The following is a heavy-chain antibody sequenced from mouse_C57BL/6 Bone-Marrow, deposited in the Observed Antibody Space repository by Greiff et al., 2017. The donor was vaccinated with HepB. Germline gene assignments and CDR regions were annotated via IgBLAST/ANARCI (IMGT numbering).Heavy chain of an antibody. J-gene: IGHJ3*01. CDR2: IDPGNSDT. V-gene: IGHV1-5*01. D-gene: IGHD2-4*01. CDR3: TRRIYYDYDVRFAY. CDR1: GYTFTSYW. Sequence: VQLKESGTVLARPGASVKMSCKTSGYTFTSYWMHWVKQRPGQGLEWIGAIDPGNSDTSYNQKFKGKANLTAVTSASTAYMELSSLTNEDSAVYYSTRRIYYDYDVRFAYWGQGTLVTVSA.